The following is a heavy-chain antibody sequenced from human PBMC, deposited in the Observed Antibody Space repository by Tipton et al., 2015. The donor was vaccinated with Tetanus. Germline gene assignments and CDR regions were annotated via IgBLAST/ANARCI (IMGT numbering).Heavy chain of an antibody. CDR3: ARAGGIGDYSRFDYYYFGMDV. D-gene: IGHD4-11*01. CDR1: GFTLSRYT. Sequence: SLRLSCAASGFTLSRYTLNWVRQAPGKGLEWVSSISSSSRYIYYADSVKGRFTISRDNAKNSLYLQMISLRAEDTAVYSCARAGGIGDYSRFDYYYFGMDVWGQGTTVTVSS. J-gene: IGHJ6*02. V-gene: IGHV3-21*01. CDR2: ISSSSRYI.